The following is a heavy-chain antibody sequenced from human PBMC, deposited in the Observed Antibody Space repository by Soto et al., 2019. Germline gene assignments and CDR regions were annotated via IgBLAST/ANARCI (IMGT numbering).Heavy chain of an antibody. J-gene: IGHJ4*02. Sequence: SETLSLTCTVSGGSISTYYWRWIRQPPGKGLEWIGYIYYSGTTNYNPSLKSRVTISVDTSKNQFSLKLSSVTAADTAVYYCARSRYYYDSSGYARGFDYWGQGSLVTVS. D-gene: IGHD3-22*01. CDR1: GGSISTYY. CDR3: ARSRYYYDSSGYARGFDY. CDR2: IYYSGTT. V-gene: IGHV4-59*08.